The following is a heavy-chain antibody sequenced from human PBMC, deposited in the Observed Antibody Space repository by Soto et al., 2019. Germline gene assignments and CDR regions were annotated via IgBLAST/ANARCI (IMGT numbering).Heavy chain of an antibody. CDR1: GDSISSANNY. CDR2: ISYSGTT. D-gene: IGHD5-12*01. Sequence: QVQLQESGPGLVKPSQTLSLNCTVSGDSISSANNYWSWIRQPPGEGLEWIGFISYSGTTSYSPSLKSRLAISLDTSKNQFSLSLTSVTAADTAVYYCARGRGYSYGLDPWGQGTLVTVSS. J-gene: IGHJ5*02. V-gene: IGHV4-30-4*01. CDR3: ARGRGYSYGLDP.